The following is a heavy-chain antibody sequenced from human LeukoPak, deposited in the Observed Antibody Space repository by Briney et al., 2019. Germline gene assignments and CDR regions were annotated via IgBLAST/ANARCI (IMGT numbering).Heavy chain of an antibody. D-gene: IGHD3-3*01. V-gene: IGHV4-39*07. Sequence: SETLSLTCTVSGGSISSSSYYWGWIRQPPGKGLEWIGSIYYSGSTYYNPSLKSRVTMSVDTSKNQFSLKLSSVTAADTAVYYCARGGRDFWSGYSSFDYWGQGTLVTVSS. CDR3: ARGGRDFWSGYSSFDY. J-gene: IGHJ4*02. CDR2: IYYSGST. CDR1: GGSISSSSYY.